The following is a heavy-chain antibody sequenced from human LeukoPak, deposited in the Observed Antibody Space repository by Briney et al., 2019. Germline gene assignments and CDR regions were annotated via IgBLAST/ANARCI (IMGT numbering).Heavy chain of an antibody. CDR1: GFTFNTYS. D-gene: IGHD2-2*01. CDR3: AIGPYCSSSSCLPFGY. V-gene: IGHV3-48*02. CDR2: ISSSSTTK. J-gene: IGHJ4*02. Sequence: GGSLRLYCAASGFTFNTYSMNWVRQAPGKGLEWVSYISSSSTTKKYADSVKGRFTISRDNAKNSLYLQMNSLRDEDTAVYYCAIGPYCSSSSCLPFGYWGQGTLVTVSS.